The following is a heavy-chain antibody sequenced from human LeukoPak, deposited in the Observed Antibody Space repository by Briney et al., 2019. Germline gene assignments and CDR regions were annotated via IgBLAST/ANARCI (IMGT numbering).Heavy chain of an antibody. V-gene: IGHV3-48*03. J-gene: IGHJ4*02. D-gene: IGHD5-18*01. Sequence: GGSPRLSCAASGFTFSSYEMNWVRQAPGKGLEWVSYISSSGSTIYYADSVKGRFTISRDNAKNSLYLQMNSLRAEDTAVYYCARGDSGYSYGPGVLDYWGQGTLVTVSS. CDR1: GFTFSSYE. CDR3: ARGDSGYSYGPGVLDY. CDR2: ISSSGSTI.